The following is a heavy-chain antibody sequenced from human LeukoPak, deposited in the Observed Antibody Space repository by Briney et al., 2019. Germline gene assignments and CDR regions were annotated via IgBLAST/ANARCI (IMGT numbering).Heavy chain of an antibody. J-gene: IGHJ6*03. CDR1: GGSFSGYY. D-gene: IGHD3-3*01. V-gene: IGHV4-34*01. CDR2: INHSGST. Sequence: SETLSLTCAVYGGSFSGYYWSWLRQPPGKGLEWIGEINHSGSTNYNPSLKSRVTISVDTSKNQFSLKLSSVTAADTAVYYCASRTHYDFWSGYYYYMDVWGKGTTVTVSS. CDR3: ASRTHYDFWSGYYYYMDV.